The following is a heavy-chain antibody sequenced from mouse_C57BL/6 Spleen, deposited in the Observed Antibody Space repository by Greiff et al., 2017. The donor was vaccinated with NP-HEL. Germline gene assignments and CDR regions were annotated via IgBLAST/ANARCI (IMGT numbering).Heavy chain of an antibody. D-gene: IGHD1-1*01. Sequence: VQLQQSGPELVKPGASVKISCKASGYSFTGYYMNWVKQSPEKSLEWIGEINPSTGGTTYNQKFKAKATLTVDKSSSTAYMQLKSLTSEDSAVYYCARSPVDWGQGTTLTVSS. V-gene: IGHV1-42*01. J-gene: IGHJ2*01. CDR3: ARSPVD. CDR1: GYSFTGYY. CDR2: INPSTGGT.